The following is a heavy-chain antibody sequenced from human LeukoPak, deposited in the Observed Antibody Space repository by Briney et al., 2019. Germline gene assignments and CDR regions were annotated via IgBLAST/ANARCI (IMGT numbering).Heavy chain of an antibody. D-gene: IGHD3-16*02. CDR2: INGSGGST. CDR3: AKERRGENVWGSYRDAFDM. J-gene: IGHJ3*02. V-gene: IGHV3-23*01. Sequence: GGSLRLSCAASGFTFSSYAMTWVRQAPGKGLEWFSGINGSGGSTYYADSVKGRFTISRDNSKNTLYLQMNSLRAEDTAVYYCAKERRGENVWGSYRDAFDMWGQGTMVTVSS. CDR1: GFTFSSYA.